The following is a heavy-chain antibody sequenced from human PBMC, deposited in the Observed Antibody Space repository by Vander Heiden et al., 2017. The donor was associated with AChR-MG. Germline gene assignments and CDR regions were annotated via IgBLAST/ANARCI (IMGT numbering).Heavy chain of an antibody. CDR3: AREGSSWSHFDY. V-gene: IGHV3-23*01. J-gene: IGHJ4*02. CDR1: GFTFSSFA. D-gene: IGHD6-13*01. Sequence: EVQLLESGGGLVQPGGSLRLSCAASGFTFSSFAMTWVRQAPGKGLEWVSIISGSGVSTYYADSVKGRFTISRDNSKDTLSLQMDSLRAEDTAVYYCAREGSSWSHFDYWGQGTLVTVSS. CDR2: ISGSGVST.